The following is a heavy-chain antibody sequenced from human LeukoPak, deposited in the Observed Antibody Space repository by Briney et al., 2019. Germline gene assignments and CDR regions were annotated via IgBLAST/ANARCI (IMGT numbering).Heavy chain of an antibody. Sequence: PGGSLRLSCAASGFTFSSYAMHWVRQAPGKGLEWVAVISYYGSNKYYADSVEGRFTISRDNSKNTLYLQMNSLRAEDTAVYYCARDIVVVVAATRPGLYYYGMDVWGQGTTVTVSS. CDR2: ISYYGSNK. D-gene: IGHD2-15*01. V-gene: IGHV3-30-3*01. CDR1: GFTFSSYA. J-gene: IGHJ6*02. CDR3: ARDIVVVVAATRPGLYYYGMDV.